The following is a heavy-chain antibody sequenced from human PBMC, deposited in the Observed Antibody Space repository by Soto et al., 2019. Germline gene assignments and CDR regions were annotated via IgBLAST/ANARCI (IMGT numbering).Heavy chain of an antibody. CDR2: TYSGGST. V-gene: IGHV3-53*01. J-gene: IGHJ4*02. CDR1: RFTFSSNY. Sequence: GESLKISCAASRFTFSSNYMSWVRQAPGKGLEWVSVTYSGGSTYYADSVKGRFTISRDNSKNTLYLQMNSLRAEDTAVYYCARGPHYSNLDYWGQGTLVTVSS. CDR3: ARGPHYSNLDY. D-gene: IGHD4-4*01.